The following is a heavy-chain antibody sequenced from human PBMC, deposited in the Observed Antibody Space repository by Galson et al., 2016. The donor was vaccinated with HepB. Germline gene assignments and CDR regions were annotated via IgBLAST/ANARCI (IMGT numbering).Heavy chain of an antibody. D-gene: IGHD3-10*02. J-gene: IGHJ3*01. CDR3: AKDVHVPTSVFGAFDL. CDR2: IHASNGFT. V-gene: IGHV3-11*05. Sequence: SLRLSCAAFGFTFNDFTFNDFYMSRVRQVPGKGLEWISYIHASNGFTSYADSVRGRFTISRDNARHLLYLQMNDLRADDTAVYYCAKDVHVPTSVFGAFDLWGQGTLVTVAS. CDR1: GFTFNDFTFNDFY.